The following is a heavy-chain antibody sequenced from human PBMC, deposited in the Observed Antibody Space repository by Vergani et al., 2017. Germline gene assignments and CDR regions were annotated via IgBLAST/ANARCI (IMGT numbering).Heavy chain of an antibody. CDR1: GFSIKNAW. V-gene: IGHV3-15*01. CDR2: IKGEADGGAI. Sequence: EVKLVDSGGGSVKPGGSLRLSCAASGFSIKNAWMSWVRQVPGKGLEWGVCIKGEADGGAIDFAASVKGRFSISKDESKNTFYLQMTALKSDDTAMYFYSLVREDAYRFDYWGQGTLVTVTS. CDR3: SLVREDAYRFDY. D-gene: IGHD3-10*01. J-gene: IGHJ4*02.